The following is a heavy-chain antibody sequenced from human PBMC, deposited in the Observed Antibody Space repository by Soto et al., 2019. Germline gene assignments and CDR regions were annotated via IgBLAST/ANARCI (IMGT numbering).Heavy chain of an antibody. J-gene: IGHJ4*02. V-gene: IGHV3-74*01. D-gene: IGHD3-22*01. Sequence: EVQLVESGGGLVQPGGSLRLSCAASGLTFSSYWMHWVRQVPGKGPVWVSRIKNDGSGTYYADSVKGRLTMSRDNAKNTVYLQINSLRAEDTAVYYCVRGDGDYYDGNGYLGRHWGQGTLVTVSS. CDR2: IKNDGSGT. CDR3: VRGDGDYYDGNGYLGRH. CDR1: GLTFSSYW.